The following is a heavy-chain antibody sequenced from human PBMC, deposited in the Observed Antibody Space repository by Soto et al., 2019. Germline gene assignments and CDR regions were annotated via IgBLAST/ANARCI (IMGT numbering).Heavy chain of an antibody. CDR1: GGTFSSYA. CDR3: ASAAAAEPLYPYYFDY. CDR2: IIPIFGTA. D-gene: IGHD6-13*01. V-gene: IGHV1-69*13. Sequence: GASVKVSRKASGGTFSSYALSWVRQAPGQGLEWMGGIIPIFGTANYAQKFQGRVTITADESTSTAYMEPSSLRSEDTAVYYCASAAAAEPLYPYYFDYWGQGTLVTVSS. J-gene: IGHJ4*02.